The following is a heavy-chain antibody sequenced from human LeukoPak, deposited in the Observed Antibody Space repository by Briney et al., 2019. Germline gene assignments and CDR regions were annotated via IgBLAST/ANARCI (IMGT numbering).Heavy chain of an antibody. CDR3: AREPLGAAARFDP. J-gene: IGHJ5*02. V-gene: IGHV1-2*02. Sequence: ASVKVSCKASGYTFTGYYMHWVRQAPGQELEWMGWINPNSGDTNYAQKFQGRVTMTRDTSISTAYMELSSLISDDTAVYYCAREPLGAAARFDPWGQGTLVTVSS. CDR1: GYTFTGYY. D-gene: IGHD2-2*01. CDR2: INPNSGDT.